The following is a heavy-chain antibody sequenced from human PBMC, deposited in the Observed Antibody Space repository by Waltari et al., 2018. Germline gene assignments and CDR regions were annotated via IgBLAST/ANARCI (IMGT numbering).Heavy chain of an antibody. CDR3: ARDGYSGYDWETRDAFDI. J-gene: IGHJ3*02. CDR1: GGTFSSYT. V-gene: IGHV1-69*08. Sequence: QVQLVQSGAEVKKPGSSVKVSCKASGGTFSSYTISWVRQAPGQGLEWMGRIIPILGRANYAQKFQGRVTITADKSTSTAYMELSSLRSEDTAVYYWARDGYSGYDWETRDAFDIWGQGTMVTVSS. D-gene: IGHD5-12*01. CDR2: IIPILGRA.